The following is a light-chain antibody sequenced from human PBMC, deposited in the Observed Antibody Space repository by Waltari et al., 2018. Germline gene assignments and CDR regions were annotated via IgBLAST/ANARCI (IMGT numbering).Light chain of an antibody. CDR1: QSVSKA. CDR3: QHYVNLPVT. V-gene: IGKV3-20*01. CDR2: AAY. J-gene: IGKJ1*01. Sequence: SRRASQSVSKALAWYQQKPGQGPRLLISAAYTRATGVPDRFSGSGSGTDFSLTISRLDPEDFAVYYCQHYVNLPVTFGQGTKVEI.